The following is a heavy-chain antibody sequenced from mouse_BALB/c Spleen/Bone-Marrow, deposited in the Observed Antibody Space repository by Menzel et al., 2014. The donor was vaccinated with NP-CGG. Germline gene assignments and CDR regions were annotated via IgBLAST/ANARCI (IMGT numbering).Heavy chain of an antibody. V-gene: IGHV1-9*01. CDR1: GYTFSSYW. CDR3: ARELSWYFDV. J-gene: IGHJ1*01. CDR2: IFPGSAST. D-gene: IGHD1-1*02. Sequence: LEESGAELMKPGASVKISCKATGYTFSSYWIEWVKQRPGHGLEWIGEIFPGSASTNYNEKFKGKATITADTSSNTAYMQLSSLTSEDSAVYYCARELSWYFDVWGAGTTVTVSS.